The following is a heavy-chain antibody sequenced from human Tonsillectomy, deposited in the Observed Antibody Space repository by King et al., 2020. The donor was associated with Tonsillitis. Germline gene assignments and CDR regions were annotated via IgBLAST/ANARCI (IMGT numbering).Heavy chain of an antibody. J-gene: IGHJ4*02. CDR2: INPSGGST. Sequence: VQLVESGAEVKKPGASVKVSCKASGYTFTSYYMHWVRQAPGQGLEWMGIINPSGGSTSYAQKFQGRVTMTRDTSTSTVYMELSRLRSEDTAVYYCARDGDYYDSSGYYEYYFDYWGQGTLVTVSS. CDR1: GYTFTSYY. D-gene: IGHD3-22*01. V-gene: IGHV1-46*01. CDR3: ARDGDYYDSSGYYEYYFDY.